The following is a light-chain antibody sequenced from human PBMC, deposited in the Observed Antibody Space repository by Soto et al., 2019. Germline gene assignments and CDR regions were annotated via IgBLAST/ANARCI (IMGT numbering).Light chain of an antibody. J-gene: IGKJ1*01. CDR2: AAS. Sequence: AIQMTQSPSSLSASVGDRVTITCRTSQDVRNDLGWYQQKPGEAPKLLIYAASSLQSGVPSRFSGSGSGTDFTLTISSLQPEDFATYYCLQDINYPWTFGQGTKVEIK. CDR1: QDVRND. CDR3: LQDINYPWT. V-gene: IGKV1-6*01.